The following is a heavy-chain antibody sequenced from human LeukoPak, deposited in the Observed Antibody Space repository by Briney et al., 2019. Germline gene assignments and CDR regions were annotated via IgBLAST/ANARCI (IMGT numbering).Heavy chain of an antibody. CDR3: AKDKYSSSWYVFDY. D-gene: IGHD6-13*01. Sequence: GGSLRLSCAASGFTFSSYSMNWVRQAPGKGLEWVAFIRYDGSNKYYADSVKGRFTISRDNSKNTLYLQMNSLRAEDTAVYYCAKDKYSSSWYVFDYWGQGTLVTVSS. CDR2: IRYDGSNK. V-gene: IGHV3-30*02. CDR1: GFTFSSYS. J-gene: IGHJ4*02.